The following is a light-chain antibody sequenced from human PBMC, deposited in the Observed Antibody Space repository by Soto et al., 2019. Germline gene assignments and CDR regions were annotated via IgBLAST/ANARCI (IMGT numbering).Light chain of an antibody. CDR1: QSVSSNY. V-gene: IGKV3-20*01. J-gene: IGKJ1*01. CDR3: QQYGSSPET. Sequence: EIVLTQSPGTLSLSPGERATLSCRASQSVSSNYLAWYQQKPGQAPRLLIYGASSRATGIPDRFSGSGSGTGFNLTISRLEPADFVVYYCQQYGSSPETFGQGTKVEIK. CDR2: GAS.